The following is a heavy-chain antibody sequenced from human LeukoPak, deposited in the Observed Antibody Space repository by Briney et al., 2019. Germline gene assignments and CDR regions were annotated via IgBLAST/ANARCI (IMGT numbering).Heavy chain of an antibody. CDR3: ARRYYDILTGYYKSPTVDF. V-gene: IGHV3-53*01. D-gene: IGHD3-9*01. CDR2: IYSGGST. Sequence: GGSLRLSCAASGFTVSSNYMSWVRQAPGKGLEWVSVIYSGGSTYYADSVKGRFTISRDNSKNTLYLQMNSLRVEDTAIYYCARRYYDILTGYYKSPTVDFWGQGTLVTVSS. CDR1: GFTVSSNY. J-gene: IGHJ4*02.